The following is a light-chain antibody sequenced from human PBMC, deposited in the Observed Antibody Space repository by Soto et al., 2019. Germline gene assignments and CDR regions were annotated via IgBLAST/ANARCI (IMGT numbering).Light chain of an antibody. Sequence: QLVLTQPPSVSGAPGQRVTISCTGSSSNIGAGYDVHWYQQLPGTAPKLLIYGNSNRPSGVPDRFSGSKSGTSASLAITGLQAEDEADYCCQSYDSSLSGSVVFGGGTKLTVL. V-gene: IGLV1-40*01. CDR2: GNS. CDR1: SSNIGAGYD. J-gene: IGLJ2*01. CDR3: QSYDSSLSGSVV.